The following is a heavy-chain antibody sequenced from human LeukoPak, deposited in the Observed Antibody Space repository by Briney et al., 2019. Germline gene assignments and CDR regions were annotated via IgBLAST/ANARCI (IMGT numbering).Heavy chain of an antibody. Sequence: GGSLRLSCAASGFTFSNYAMRWVRQAPGKGLEWVSGISGSGDSTYYADSVKGRFTISRDNSKNTLYLQMNSLRAEDTAVYFCAKSGYNRFDYWGQGTLVTVSS. CDR1: GFTFSNYA. V-gene: IGHV3-23*01. CDR3: AKSGYNRFDY. D-gene: IGHD5-24*01. CDR2: ISGSGDST. J-gene: IGHJ4*02.